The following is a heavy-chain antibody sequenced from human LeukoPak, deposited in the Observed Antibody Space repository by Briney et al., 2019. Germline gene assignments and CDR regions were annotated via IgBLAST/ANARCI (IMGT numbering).Heavy chain of an antibody. J-gene: IGHJ4*02. Sequence: GGSLRLSCAASGFNFANHAMSWVRQTPGKGLEWVSAISGSGGSTYYADSVKGRFTISRDNSKNTLYLQMNSLRAEDTAVYYCAKDRYYYDSSGYQDYWGQGTLVTVSS. D-gene: IGHD3-22*01. CDR2: ISGSGGST. CDR3: AKDRYYYDSSGYQDY. V-gene: IGHV3-23*01. CDR1: GFNFANHA.